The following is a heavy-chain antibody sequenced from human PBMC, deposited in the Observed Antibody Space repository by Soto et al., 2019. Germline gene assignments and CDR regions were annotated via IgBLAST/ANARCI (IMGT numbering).Heavy chain of an antibody. Sequence: GGSLRLSCAASGFTFSDHSMNWVRQAPGKGLEWVSSISARSSYIYYADSMKGRFTISRDNAKNSLYLQMNSLRVEDTAVYYCAREAATAWFDTWGQGTLVTVSS. V-gene: IGHV3-21*01. J-gene: IGHJ5*02. CDR3: AREAATAWFDT. D-gene: IGHD2-15*01. CDR2: ISARSSYI. CDR1: GFTFSDHS.